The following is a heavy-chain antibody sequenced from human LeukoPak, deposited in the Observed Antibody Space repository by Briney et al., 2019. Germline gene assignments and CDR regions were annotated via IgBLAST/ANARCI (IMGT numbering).Heavy chain of an antibody. CDR1: GYTLTELS. CDR2: FDPEDGET. CDR3: ATRTYYDSSGPPDY. J-gene: IGHJ4*02. Sequence: AASVKVSCKVPGYTLTELSIHWVRQAPGKGLEWMGGFDPEDGETIYAQKFQGRVTMTEDTSTDTAYMELSSLRSEDTAVYYCATRTYYDSSGPPDYWGQGTLVTVSS. V-gene: IGHV1-24*01. D-gene: IGHD3-22*01.